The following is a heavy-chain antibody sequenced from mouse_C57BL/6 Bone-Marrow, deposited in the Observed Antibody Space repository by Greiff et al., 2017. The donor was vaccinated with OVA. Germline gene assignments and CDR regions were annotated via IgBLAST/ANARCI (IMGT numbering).Heavy chain of an antibody. D-gene: IGHD2-5*01. V-gene: IGHV1-15*01. CDR1: GYTFTDYE. CDR2: IDPETGGT. CDR3: TRGYSNYYAMDY. Sequence: QVQLKESGAELVRPGASVTLSCKASGYTFTDYEMHWVKPTPVHGLEWIGAIDPETGGTAYNQKFKGKAILTADKSSSTAYMELRSLTSVDSAVYYCTRGYSNYYAMDYWGQGTSVTVSS. J-gene: IGHJ4*01.